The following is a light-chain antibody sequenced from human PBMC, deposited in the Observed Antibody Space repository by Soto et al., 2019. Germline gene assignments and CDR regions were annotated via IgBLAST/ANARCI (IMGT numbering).Light chain of an antibody. Sequence: EIVLTQSPGTLSLSPGERATLSFGAIQSVSNNYLAWYQQKPGQAPRLLIYDASNRAAGIPARFSGSGSGTDFTLTISSLEPEDFAIYYCQQRQYWPPITFGQGTRLEIK. V-gene: IGKV3-11*01. CDR2: DAS. J-gene: IGKJ5*01. CDR3: QQRQYWPPIT. CDR1: QSVSNNY.